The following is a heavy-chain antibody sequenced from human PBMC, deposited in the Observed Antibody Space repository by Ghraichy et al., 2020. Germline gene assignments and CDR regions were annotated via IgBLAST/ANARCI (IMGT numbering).Heavy chain of an antibody. CDR1: GYTLTSYY. D-gene: IGHD6-6*01. J-gene: IGHJ4*02. CDR2: INPGGGST. CDR3: ARAHSTSFDY. V-gene: IGHV1-46*01. Sequence: ASVKVSCKASGYTLTSYYMHWVRHAPGQGLEWMAIINPGGGSTTYAQKFHGRVTVTRDTSTSTVYMQLSTLRSEDTAVYYCARAHSTSFDYWGQGTLVTVSS.